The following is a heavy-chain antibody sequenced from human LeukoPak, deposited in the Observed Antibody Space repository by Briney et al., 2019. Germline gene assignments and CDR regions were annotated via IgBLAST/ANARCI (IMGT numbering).Heavy chain of an antibody. J-gene: IGHJ4*02. CDR2: IKSKTDGGTT. D-gene: IGHD3-22*01. CDR3: ARVQLPYYYDSSGYGVGY. V-gene: IGHV3-15*01. CDR1: GFTFSNAW. Sequence: GGSLRLSCAASGFTFSNAWMSWVRQAPGKGLEWVGRIKSKTDGGTTDYAAPVKGRFTISRDDSKNTLYLQMNSLKTEDTAVYYCARVQLPYYYDSSGYGVGYWGQGTLVTVSS.